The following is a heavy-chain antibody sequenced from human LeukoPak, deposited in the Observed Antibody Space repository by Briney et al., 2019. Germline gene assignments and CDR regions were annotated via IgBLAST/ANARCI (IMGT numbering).Heavy chain of an antibody. CDR3: ARDLVERGYSYGRCDY. CDR2: ISSSSYI. V-gene: IGHV3-21*01. D-gene: IGHD5-18*01. J-gene: IGHJ4*02. CDR1: GFNFSSYS. Sequence: GGSLRLSCAASGFNFSSYSMNWLHQAPGKGLEWVSSISSSSYIYYADSVKGRFTISRDNAKNSLYLQMNSLRAEDTAVYYCARDLVERGYSYGRCDYWGQGTLVAVSS.